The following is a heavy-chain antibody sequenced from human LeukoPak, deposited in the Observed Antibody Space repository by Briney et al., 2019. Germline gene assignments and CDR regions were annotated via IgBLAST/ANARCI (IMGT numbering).Heavy chain of an antibody. D-gene: IGHD3-22*01. CDR3: ATGTYYYDSSGYYPDYFDY. CDR1: GYTFTGYY. V-gene: IGHV1-2*06. Sequence: ASVKVSCKASGYTFTGYYMHWVRQAPGQGLEWMRRINPNSGGTNYAQKFQGRVTMTRDTSISTAYMELSRLRSDDTAVYYCATGTYYYDSSGYYPDYFDYWGQGTLVTVSS. J-gene: IGHJ4*02. CDR2: INPNSGGT.